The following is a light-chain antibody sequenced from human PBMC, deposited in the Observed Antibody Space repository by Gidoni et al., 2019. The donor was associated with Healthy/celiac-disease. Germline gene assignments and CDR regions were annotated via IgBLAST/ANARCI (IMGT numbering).Light chain of an antibody. CDR3: QQRSNS. Sequence: IVLTQSPATLSLSPGERATLSCRASQSVSSYLAWYQQKPGQAPRLLIYDASNRATGIPARFRGSGSGTDFTLTISSLEPEDCAVYYCQQRSNSFGPGTKVDIK. CDR1: QSVSSY. CDR2: DAS. J-gene: IGKJ3*01. V-gene: IGKV3-11*01.